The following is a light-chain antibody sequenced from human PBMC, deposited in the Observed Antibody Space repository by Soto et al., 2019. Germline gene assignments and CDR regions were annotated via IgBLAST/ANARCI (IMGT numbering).Light chain of an antibody. CDR2: GNN. Sequence: QSVLTQPPSVSGAPGQRVTISCTGSSSNIGAGYHVQWYQQLPGTAPKLLIYGNNNRPSGVPDRFSGSKSGTSATLGITGLQTGDEADYYCGTWDKSLSAGVFGGGTKVTVL. J-gene: IGLJ3*02. CDR1: SSNIGAGYH. CDR3: GTWDKSLSAGV. V-gene: IGLV1-40*01.